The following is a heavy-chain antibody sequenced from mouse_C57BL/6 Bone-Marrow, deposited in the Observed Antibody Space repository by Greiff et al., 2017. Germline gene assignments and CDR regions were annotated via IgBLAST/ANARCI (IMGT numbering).Heavy chain of an antibody. J-gene: IGHJ2*01. Sequence: QVQLQQPGAELVQPGASVKMSCKASGYTFTSYWITWVKQRPGQGLEWIGDIYPTSGRTNYNEKFTSKAILTVDTSSNTAYMQLRILTSEDSAVFYGARSGPLGWSFDYWGQGTTLTVSS. V-gene: IGHV1-55*01. CDR3: ARSGPLGWSFDY. CDR1: GYTFTSYW. CDR2: IYPTSGRT. D-gene: IGHD4-1*01.